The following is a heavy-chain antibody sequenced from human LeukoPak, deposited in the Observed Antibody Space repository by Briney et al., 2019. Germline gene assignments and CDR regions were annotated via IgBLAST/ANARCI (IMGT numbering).Heavy chain of an antibody. V-gene: IGHV1-18*01. Sequence: ASVKVSCKASGYTFTSYGISWVRQAPGQGLEWMGWISTYNGNAKYAENFQGRVAMTTDTSTDTAYMELRSLESDDAAVYFCVRRVAAIRYVDYWGQGTLITVSS. CDR2: ISTYNGNA. D-gene: IGHD1-26*01. CDR1: GYTFTSYG. CDR3: VRRVAAIRYVDY. J-gene: IGHJ4*02.